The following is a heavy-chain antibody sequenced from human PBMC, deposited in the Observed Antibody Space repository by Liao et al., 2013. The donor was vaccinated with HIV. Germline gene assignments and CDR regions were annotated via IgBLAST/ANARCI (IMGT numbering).Heavy chain of an antibody. Sequence: QVQLQESGPGLVKPSETLSLVCTVSGGSISLYYWSWIRQPAGKGLEWIGEINYSGSTNYNPSRKSRVTISVDTSKNQFSLKVTSVTAADTAVYFCARGVPSMIVVLFDIWGQGTMVTVSS. CDR1: GGSISLYY. J-gene: IGHJ3*02. CDR2: INYSGST. CDR3: ARGVPSMIVVLFDI. D-gene: IGHD3-22*01. V-gene: IGHV4-59*12.